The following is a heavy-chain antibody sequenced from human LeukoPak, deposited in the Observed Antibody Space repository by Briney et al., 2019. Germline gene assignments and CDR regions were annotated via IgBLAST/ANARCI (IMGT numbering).Heavy chain of an antibody. V-gene: IGHV1-69*05. Sequence: ASVKVPCKASGGTFSSYAISWVRQAPGQGLEWMGRIIPIFGTANYAQKFQGRVTITTDESASTAYMELSSLRSEDTAVYYCARGLPGYSYGLGAFDIWGPGTMVTVSS. CDR1: GGTFSSYA. CDR3: ARGLPGYSYGLGAFDI. D-gene: IGHD5-18*01. CDR2: IIPIFGTA. J-gene: IGHJ3*02.